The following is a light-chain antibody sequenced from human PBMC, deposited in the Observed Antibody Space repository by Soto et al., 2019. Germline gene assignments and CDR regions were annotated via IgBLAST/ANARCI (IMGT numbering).Light chain of an antibody. J-gene: IGKJ3*01. CDR1: QSVSSY. V-gene: IGKV3-11*01. Sequence: EIVLTQSPATLSLSPGERATLSCRASQSVSSYLAWYQQKPGQAPRLLIYDTSKRATGIPARFSGSGSGTDFTITISSIEPEDFAVYYCQQRTNWPRSFTFGPGTKVDIK. CDR3: QQRTNWPRSFT. CDR2: DTS.